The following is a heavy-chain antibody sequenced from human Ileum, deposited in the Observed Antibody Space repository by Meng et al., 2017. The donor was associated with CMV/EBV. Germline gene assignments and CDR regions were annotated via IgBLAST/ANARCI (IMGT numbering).Heavy chain of an antibody. CDR1: GCSLIRTNW. CDR2: SFQSGAS. V-gene: IGHV4-4*02. D-gene: IGHD3-16*01. CDR3: ADPPAGL. Sequence: QMQLQESGPVLVRPSGTLSLTCVVSGCSLIRTNWWNWVRQPPGGGLGWIGESFQSGASNYNPSLKSRATISIDNSKTQFALRLTSVTVADTAVYFCADPPAGLWGQGVLVTVSS. J-gene: IGHJ4*02.